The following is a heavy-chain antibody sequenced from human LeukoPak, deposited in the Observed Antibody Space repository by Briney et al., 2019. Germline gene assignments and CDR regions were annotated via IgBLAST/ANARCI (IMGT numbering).Heavy chain of an antibody. D-gene: IGHD4-17*01. Sequence: GGSLRLSCAASGFIFSSFGMHWVRQAPGKGLEWVAVISYDGSNKYYADSVKGRFTISRDNSKNTLYLQMNSLRAEDTAVYYCARDPVTQYYFDYWGQGTLVTVSS. CDR1: GFIFSSFG. CDR3: ARDPVTQYYFDY. CDR2: ISYDGSNK. V-gene: IGHV3-30*19. J-gene: IGHJ4*02.